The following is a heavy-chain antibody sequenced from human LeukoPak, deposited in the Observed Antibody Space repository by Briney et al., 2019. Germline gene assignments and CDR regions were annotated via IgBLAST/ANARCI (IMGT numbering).Heavy chain of an antibody. CDR3: ARSYYYDSSGYYSPANY. J-gene: IGHJ4*02. CDR2: INPSGGST. CDR1: GGTFSSYA. D-gene: IGHD3-22*01. Sequence: ASVKVSCKASGGTFSSYAISWVRQAPGQGLEWMGIINPSGGSTSYAQKFQGRVTMTRDTSTSTVYMELSSLRSEDTAVYYCARSYYYDSSGYYSPANYWGQGTLVTVSS. V-gene: IGHV1-46*01.